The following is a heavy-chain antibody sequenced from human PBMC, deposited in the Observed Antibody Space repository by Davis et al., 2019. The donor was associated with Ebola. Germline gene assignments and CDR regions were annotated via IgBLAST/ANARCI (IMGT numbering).Heavy chain of an antibody. J-gene: IGHJ4*02. Sequence: AASVKVSCKTSGGTFTNYAVNWVRQAPGQGLEWMGWISAYNGNTNYAQKLQGRVTMTTDTSTSTSYMELRSLRSDDTAVYYCARGGCSGGSCYSPDYWGQGTLVTVSS. D-gene: IGHD2-15*01. CDR3: ARGGCSGGSCYSPDY. CDR2: ISAYNGNT. CDR1: GGTFTNYA. V-gene: IGHV1-18*01.